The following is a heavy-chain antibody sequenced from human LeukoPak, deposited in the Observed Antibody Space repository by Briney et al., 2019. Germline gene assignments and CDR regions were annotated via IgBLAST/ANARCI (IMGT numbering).Heavy chain of an antibody. CDR3: VRDCWGVPHGIDGFDI. J-gene: IGHJ3*02. Sequence: GGALRLSCAASGFTFSTYWMSWVRQAPGEGLEWVANIRQDGSEKKYLDSVKGRFTISRDNAKNSLYLQLNSLRAEETDVYYCVRDCWGVPHGIDGFDIWGPGTMVTVSS. CDR1: GFTFSTYW. D-gene: IGHD7-27*01. V-gene: IGHV3-7*05. CDR2: IRQDGSEK.